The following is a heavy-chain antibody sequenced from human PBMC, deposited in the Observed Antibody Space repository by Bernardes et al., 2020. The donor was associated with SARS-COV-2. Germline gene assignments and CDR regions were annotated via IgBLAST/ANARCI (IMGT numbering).Heavy chain of an antibody. CDR3: AKNPLYCSGGSCYSFYYYGMDV. V-gene: IGHV3-23*01. CDR1: GFTFSSYA. CDR2: ISCSGGST. J-gene: IGHJ6*02. D-gene: IGHD2-15*01. Sequence: GGSLRLSCAASGFTFSSYAMSWVRQAPGKGLEWVSAISCSGGSTYYADSVKGRFTISRDNSKNTLYLQMNSLRAEDTAVYYCAKNPLYCSGGSCYSFYYYGMDVWGQGTTVTVSS.